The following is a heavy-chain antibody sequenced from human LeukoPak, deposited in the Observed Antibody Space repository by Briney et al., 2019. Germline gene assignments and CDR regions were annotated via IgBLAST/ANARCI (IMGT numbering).Heavy chain of an antibody. CDR2: IYYSGST. Sequence: SETLSLTCTVSGGSISSYYWSWIRQPPGKGLEWIGYIYYSGSTNYNPSLKSRVTISVDTSKNQFSLKLSSVTAADTAVYYCARVGPYYYDSSGYYLYFDYWGQGTLVTVSS. D-gene: IGHD3-22*01. J-gene: IGHJ4*02. CDR3: ARVGPYYYDSSGYYLYFDY. V-gene: IGHV4-59*01. CDR1: GGSISSYY.